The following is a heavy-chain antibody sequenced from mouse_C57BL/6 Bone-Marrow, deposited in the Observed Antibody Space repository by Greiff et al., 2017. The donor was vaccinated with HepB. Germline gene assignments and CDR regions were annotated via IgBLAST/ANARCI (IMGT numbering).Heavy chain of an antibody. J-gene: IGHJ3*01. V-gene: IGHV14-4*01. CDR3: TVITTVVGAY. CDR2: IDPENGDT. D-gene: IGHD1-1*01. Sequence: EVMLVESGAELVRPGASVKLSCTASGFNIKDDYMHWVKQRPEQGLEWIGGIDPENGDTEYASKFQGKATITADTSSNTAYLQLSSLTSEDTAVYYCTVITTVVGAYWGQGTLVTVSA. CDR1: GFNIKDDY.